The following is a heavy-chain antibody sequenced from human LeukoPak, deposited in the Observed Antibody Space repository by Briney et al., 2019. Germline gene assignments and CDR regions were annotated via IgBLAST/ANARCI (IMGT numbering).Heavy chain of an antibody. CDR3: ARVKQWVDAFDI. J-gene: IGHJ3*02. CDR2: IYYSGST. D-gene: IGHD6-19*01. V-gene: IGHV4-59*01. Sequence: PSETLSLTCTVSGGSISSYSWSWIRQPPGKGLEWIGYIYYSGSTNYNPSLKSRVTISVHTSKNQFSLKLSSVTAADTAVYYCARVKQWVDAFDIWGQGTMVTVSS. CDR1: GGSISSYS.